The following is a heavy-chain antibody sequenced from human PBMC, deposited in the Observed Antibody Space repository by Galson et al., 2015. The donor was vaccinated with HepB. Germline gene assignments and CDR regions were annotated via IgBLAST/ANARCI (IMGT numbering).Heavy chain of an antibody. CDR1: GFTFSDHY. V-gene: IGHV3-72*01. CDR2: SKNKVKSYTT. D-gene: IGHD3-10*01. CDR3: SVWFGAFPV. Sequence: SLRLSCAVSGFTFSDHYLDWVRQAPGKGLEWVGGSKNKVKSYTTAYSASVKGRFTISRDDSKNSLYLHMNSMNTEDPAVYYCSVWFGAFPVWGQGALVTVS. J-gene: IGHJ4*02.